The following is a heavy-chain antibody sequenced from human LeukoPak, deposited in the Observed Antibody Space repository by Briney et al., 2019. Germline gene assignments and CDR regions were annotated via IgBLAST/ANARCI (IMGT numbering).Heavy chain of an antibody. CDR2: IYYSGST. V-gene: IGHV4-31*03. J-gene: IGHJ4*02. Sequence: SETLSLTCTVSGGSISSGGYYWSWIRQHPGKGLEWIGYIYYSGSTYYNPSLKSRVTISVDTSKNQFSLKLSSVTAADTAVYYCARGSSSWYTPYYFDHWGQGTLVTVSS. CDR3: ARGSSSWYTPYYFDH. D-gene: IGHD6-13*01. CDR1: GGSISSGGYY.